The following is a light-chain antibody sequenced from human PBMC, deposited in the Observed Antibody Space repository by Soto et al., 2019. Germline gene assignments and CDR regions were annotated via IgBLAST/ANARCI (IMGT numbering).Light chain of an antibody. V-gene: IGKV3-20*01. Sequence: EIVLTQSPGTLSLSPGEGTTLSCRASQSLSNNFLAWYQQIPGQAPRLLIYDTSSRATGIPDRFSGSGSGTDFTLSISRLEPEDFAVYYCQQYERSPATFGGGTKVEIK. J-gene: IGKJ4*01. CDR3: QQYERSPAT. CDR1: QSLSNNF. CDR2: DTS.